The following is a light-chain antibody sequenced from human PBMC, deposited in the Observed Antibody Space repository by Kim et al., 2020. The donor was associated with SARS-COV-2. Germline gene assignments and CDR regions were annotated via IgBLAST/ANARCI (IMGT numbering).Light chain of an antibody. V-gene: IGLV3-19*01. Sequence: SSELTQDPDVSVALGQTVRITCQGDSLRSYYATWYQQKPGQAPILVIYGKNNRPSGIPDRFSGSSSGNTASLTINGAQAEDEADYYCNSRDSGDKVIFGGGTQLTVL. CDR3: NSRDSGDKVI. J-gene: IGLJ2*01. CDR1: SLRSYY. CDR2: GKN.